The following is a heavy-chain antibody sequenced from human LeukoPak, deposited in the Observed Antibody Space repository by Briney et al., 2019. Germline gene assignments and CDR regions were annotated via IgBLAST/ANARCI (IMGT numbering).Heavy chain of an antibody. CDR1: GYTFTSYD. J-gene: IGHJ4*02. CDR2: MNPNSGNT. V-gene: IGHV1-8*03. D-gene: IGHD3-10*01. Sequence: GASVKVSCKASGYTFTSYDINWVRQATGQGLEWMGWMNPNSGNTGYAQKFQGRVTITADESTSTAYMELSSLRSEDTAVYYCNSITMVRGANWGGNYFDYWGQGTLVTVSS. CDR3: NSITMVRGANWGGNYFDY.